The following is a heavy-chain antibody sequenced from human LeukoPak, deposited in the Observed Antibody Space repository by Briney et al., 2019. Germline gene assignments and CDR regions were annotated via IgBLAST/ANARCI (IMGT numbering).Heavy chain of an antibody. Sequence: PSETLSLTCGVSGGSVTSTNWWTWVRQPPWKGLEWIGEVHLDGRTNYNPSLKSRLTMSVDLSENHVSLKLTSVTAADTAVYYCAREGGFYRPLDYSGQGTLVTVSS. CDR3: AREGGFYRPLDY. D-gene: IGHD3-3*01. CDR2: VHLDGRT. J-gene: IGHJ4*02. V-gene: IGHV4-4*02. CDR1: GGSVTSTNW.